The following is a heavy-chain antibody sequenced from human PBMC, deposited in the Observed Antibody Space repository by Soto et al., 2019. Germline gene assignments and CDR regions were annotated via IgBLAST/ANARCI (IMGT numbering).Heavy chain of an antibody. Sequence: EVQLVESGGGLLKPGESVNSSWQPLAFSFVNAGLNGSRQAPGKGRKWSGRIQSKTYGEATDYAAPVKGRFTISRDDSKNTLYLHMNSLKAEDSAVYYCTSGLIVVVAASRLAGYWGQGTLVTVSS. CDR1: AFSFVNAG. CDR2: IQSKTYGEAT. CDR3: TSGLIVVVAASRLAGY. J-gene: IGHJ4*02. V-gene: IGHV3-15*07. D-gene: IGHD2-21*01.